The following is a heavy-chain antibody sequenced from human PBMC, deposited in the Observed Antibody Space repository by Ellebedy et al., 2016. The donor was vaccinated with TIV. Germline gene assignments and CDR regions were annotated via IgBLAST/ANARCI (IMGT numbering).Heavy chain of an antibody. CDR3: ARKWELHALDI. CDR2: IYYSGST. J-gene: IGHJ3*02. V-gene: IGHV4-59*12. Sequence: SETLSLXXTVSGGSISSYYWSWIRQPPGKGLEWIGYIYYSGSTNYNPSLKSRVTISVDTSKNQFSLKLSSVTAADTAVYYCARKWELHALDIWGQGTMVTVSS. D-gene: IGHD1-26*01. CDR1: GGSISSYY.